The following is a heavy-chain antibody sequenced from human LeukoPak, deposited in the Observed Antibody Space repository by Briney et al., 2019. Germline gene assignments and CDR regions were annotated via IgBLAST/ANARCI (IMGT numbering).Heavy chain of an antibody. CDR1: GFIFNSYA. CDR2: INSFGSTR. D-gene: IGHD3-22*01. Sequence: QPGGSLRLSCAVSGFIFNSYAMSWVRQAPGKGLEWVSYINSFGSTRYYADSVKGRFTISRDNAKNSLYLQMNSLRAEDTAVYYCARASHYDSSGYYVHQVYYFDFWGQGNVVTVSS. V-gene: IGHV3-48*03. CDR3: ARASHYDSSGYYVHQVYYFDF. J-gene: IGHJ4*02.